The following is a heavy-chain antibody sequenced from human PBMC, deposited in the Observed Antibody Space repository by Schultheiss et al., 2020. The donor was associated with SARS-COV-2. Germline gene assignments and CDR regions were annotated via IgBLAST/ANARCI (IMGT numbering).Heavy chain of an antibody. Sequence: SETLSLTCAVYGGSFSGYYWSWIRQPPGKGLEWIGEINHSGSTNYNPSLKSRVTISVDRSKNQFSLKLSSVTAADTAVYYCARHSSNYGYWGQGTLVTVSS. D-gene: IGHD4-11*01. V-gene: IGHV4-34*01. J-gene: IGHJ4*02. CDR3: ARHSSNYGY. CDR2: INHSGST. CDR1: GGSFSGYY.